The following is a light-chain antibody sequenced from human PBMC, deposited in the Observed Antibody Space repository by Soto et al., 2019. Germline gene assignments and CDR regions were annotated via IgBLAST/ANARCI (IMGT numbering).Light chain of an antibody. CDR3: QQYNNWPRT. Sequence: EIVLTQSPGTLSFSPGEIATLSFSASQSVISSYLAWYQQKPGQAPRLLIYGASSRATGIPARFSGSVSGSDFTLTISNLQSEDFAIYYCQQYNNWPRTFGQGTKVDIK. V-gene: IGKV3-20*01. CDR2: GAS. J-gene: IGKJ1*01. CDR1: QSVISSY.